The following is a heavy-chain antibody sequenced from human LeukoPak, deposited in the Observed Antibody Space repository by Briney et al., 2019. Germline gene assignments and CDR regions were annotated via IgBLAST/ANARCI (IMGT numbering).Heavy chain of an antibody. Sequence: NPSETLSLTCTVSGGSISSYYWSWIRQPPGKGLEWIGYIYYSGSTNYNPSLKSRVTMSVDTSKSQFSLKLSSVTAADTAVYYCGIHYYNSSGYYPFDYGGQGTLATVS. CDR3: GIHYYNSSGYYPFDY. D-gene: IGHD3-22*01. J-gene: IGHJ4*02. V-gene: IGHV4-59*01. CDR1: GGSISSYY. CDR2: IYYSGST.